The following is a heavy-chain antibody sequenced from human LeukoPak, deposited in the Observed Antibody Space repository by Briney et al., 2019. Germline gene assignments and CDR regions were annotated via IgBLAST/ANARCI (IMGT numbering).Heavy chain of an antibody. CDR2: ISSTSAYI. CDR1: GFALKSYS. D-gene: IGHD2-8*02. V-gene: IGHV3-21*01. J-gene: IGHJ5*01. CDR3: ARVAVSGPTGWFDS. Sequence: GGPLRLSCAGSGFALKSYSLSWVRQAPGKGLEWVSSISSTSAYIYYADSVKGRFTISRDNVDNVVYLQMNSLGAEDTAVYYCARVAVSGPTGWFDSWGRGTLVTVSS.